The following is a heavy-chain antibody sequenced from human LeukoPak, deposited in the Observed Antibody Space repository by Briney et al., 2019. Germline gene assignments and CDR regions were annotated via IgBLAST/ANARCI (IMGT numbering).Heavy chain of an antibody. D-gene: IGHD3-3*01. Sequence: ASVKVSCKASGYTFTSYGISWVRQAPGQGLEWMGWISAYNGNTNYAQKLQGRVTMTTDTSTSTAYMELRSLRSDDTAVYYCARGGYDFWSGYYIAHHDGAYFDYWGQGTLVTASS. CDR1: GYTFTSYG. V-gene: IGHV1-18*01. CDR3: ARGGYDFWSGYYIAHHDGAYFDY. CDR2: ISAYNGNT. J-gene: IGHJ4*02.